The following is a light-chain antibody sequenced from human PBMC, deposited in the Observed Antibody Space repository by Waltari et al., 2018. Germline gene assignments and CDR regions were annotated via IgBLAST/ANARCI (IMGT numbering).Light chain of an antibody. J-gene: IGKJ1*01. Sequence: EIVLTQSPGTLSWSPGERATLSCRASQSVSRWLAWYQQKPGQPPRLLIYGASSRANGIPDRFSGSGSGTDFSLTISRLEPEDSAVYYCQKYGTLPATFGQGTKVEVK. V-gene: IGKV3-20*01. CDR3: QKYGTLPAT. CDR1: QSVSRW. CDR2: GAS.